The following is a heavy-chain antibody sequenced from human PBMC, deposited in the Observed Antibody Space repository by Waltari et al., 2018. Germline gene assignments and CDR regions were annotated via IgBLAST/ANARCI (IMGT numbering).Heavy chain of an antibody. D-gene: IGHD6-13*01. V-gene: IGHV1-69*13. CDR2: FIPIFGTA. CDR1: GGTFSSYA. Sequence: QVQLVQSGAEVKKPGSSVKVSCKASGGTFSSYAISWVRQAPGQGLEWMGGFIPIFGTANYAQKFQVRVTITADESTSTAYMELSSLRSEDTAVYYCASWGYREQQLVFFDYWGQGTLVTVSS. CDR3: ASWGYREQQLVFFDY. J-gene: IGHJ4*02.